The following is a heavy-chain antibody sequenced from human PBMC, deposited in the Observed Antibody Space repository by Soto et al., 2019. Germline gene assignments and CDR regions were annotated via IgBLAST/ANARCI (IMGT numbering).Heavy chain of an antibody. CDR1: GVSIDKYY. D-gene: IGHD1-1*01. Sequence: PSETLSLTCNVSGVSIDKYYWTWIRQAPGRGLEWIGYIFYSGGTNYNPSLKSRVTISADVSKSLVSLKMTSVSAADTALYYCARGIQPPTLSPWDAWGQGTPVTVSS. J-gene: IGHJ6*01. CDR2: IFYSGGT. CDR3: ARGIQPPTLSPWDA. V-gene: IGHV4-59*01.